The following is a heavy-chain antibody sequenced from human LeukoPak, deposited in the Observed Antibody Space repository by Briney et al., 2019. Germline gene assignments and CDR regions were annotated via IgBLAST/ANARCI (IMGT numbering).Heavy chain of an antibody. D-gene: IGHD6-19*01. CDR3: ARGRGYSSGWYRYHDY. Sequence: SETLSLTCAVYGGSFSGYYWSWIRQPPGKGLEWIGEINHSGSTNYNPSLKSRVTISVDTSKNQFSLKLSSVTAADTAVYYCARGRGYSSGWYRYHDYWGQGTLVTVSS. J-gene: IGHJ4*02. CDR1: GGSFSGYY. V-gene: IGHV4-34*01. CDR2: INHSGST.